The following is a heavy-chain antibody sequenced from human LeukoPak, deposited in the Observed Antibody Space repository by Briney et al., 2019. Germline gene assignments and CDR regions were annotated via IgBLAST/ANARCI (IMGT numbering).Heavy chain of an antibody. CDR1: GFTFSNYG. CDR2: ISHDGSNS. J-gene: IGHJ4*02. D-gene: IGHD6-6*01. CDR3: AKDLVAARTFDY. Sequence: GGSLRLSCAASGFTFSNYGMHWVRQAPGKGLEWVVVISHDGSNSNYADSVKGRFTISRDNSKNTLYLQMNSLRAEDTAVYYCAKDLVAARTFDYWGQGTLVTVSS. V-gene: IGHV3-30*18.